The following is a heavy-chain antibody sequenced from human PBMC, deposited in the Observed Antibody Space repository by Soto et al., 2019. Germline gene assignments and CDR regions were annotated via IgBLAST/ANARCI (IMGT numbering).Heavy chain of an antibody. J-gene: IGHJ5*02. Sequence: SETLSLTCTVSGGSISSGGYYWSWIRQHPGKGLEWIGYIYYSGSTYYNPSLKSRVTISVDTSKNQFSLKLSSVTAADTAVYYRARRAVAGTSWFDPWGQGTQVTVSS. D-gene: IGHD6-19*01. CDR3: ARRAVAGTSWFDP. CDR2: IYYSGST. V-gene: IGHV4-31*03. CDR1: GGSISSGGYY.